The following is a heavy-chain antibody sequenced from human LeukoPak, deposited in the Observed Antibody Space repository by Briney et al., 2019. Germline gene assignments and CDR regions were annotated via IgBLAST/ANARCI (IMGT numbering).Heavy chain of an antibody. CDR2: VYNSGST. V-gene: IGHV4-59*01. J-gene: IGHJ6*02. Sequence: PSETLSLTCTVSGGSINSYYWTWIRQPPGKGLEWIANVYNSGSTNYNPSLKSRVTISVDMFKNPFSLKLTSVTAADTAVYYCARLRSGMDVWGQGTTVTVSS. CDR1: GGSINSYY. CDR3: ARLRSGMDV.